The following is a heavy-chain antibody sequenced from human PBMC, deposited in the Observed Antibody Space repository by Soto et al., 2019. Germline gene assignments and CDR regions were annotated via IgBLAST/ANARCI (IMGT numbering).Heavy chain of an antibody. CDR3: ARRQQYQLLWGDWYFDL. D-gene: IGHD2-2*01. CDR1: GGSISSSSYY. V-gene: IGHV4-39*01. J-gene: IGHJ2*01. Sequence: QLQLQESGPGLVKPSETLSLTCTDSGGSISSSSYYWGWIRQPPGKGLEWIGSIYYSGSTYYNPSLKSRVTISVDTSKNQFSLKLSSVTAADTAVYYCARRQQYQLLWGDWYFDLWGRGTLVTVSS. CDR2: IYYSGST.